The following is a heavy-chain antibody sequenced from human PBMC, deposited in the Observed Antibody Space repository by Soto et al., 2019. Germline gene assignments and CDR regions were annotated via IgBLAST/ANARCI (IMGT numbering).Heavy chain of an antibody. CDR2: IWYDGSNK. D-gene: IGHD6-13*01. J-gene: IGHJ4*02. CDR3: ARGLGIVAHFDS. Sequence: GGSLRLSCAASGFTFSSYGMHWVRQAPGKGLEWVAVIWYDGSNKYYTDSVKGRFSISRDNSKNTLYLQMNSLRAEDTAVYYCARGLGIVAHFDSWGQGTLLTVSS. CDR1: GFTFSSYG. V-gene: IGHV3-33*01.